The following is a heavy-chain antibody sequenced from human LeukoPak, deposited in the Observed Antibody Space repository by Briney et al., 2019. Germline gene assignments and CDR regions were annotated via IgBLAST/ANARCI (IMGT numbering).Heavy chain of an antibody. V-gene: IGHV4-39*01. CDR1: GGSIGSSSYY. D-gene: IGHD6-13*01. CDR2: IYYSGST. Sequence: PSETLSLTCTVSGGSIGSSSYYWGWIRQPPGKGLEWIGSIYYSGSTYYNPSLKSRVTISVDTSKNQFSLKLSSVTAADTAVYYCARRRGIGHQRTRCWFDPWGQGTLVTVSS. CDR3: ARRRGIGHQRTRCWFDP. J-gene: IGHJ5*02.